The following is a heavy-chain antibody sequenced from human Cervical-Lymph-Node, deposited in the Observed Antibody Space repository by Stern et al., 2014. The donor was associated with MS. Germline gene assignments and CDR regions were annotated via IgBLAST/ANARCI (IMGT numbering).Heavy chain of an antibody. CDR1: GDTSNTDA. Sequence: QVQLVQSGAEVQKPGSSVKVSCKASGDTSNTDAIHWVRQAPGQGLAWMGGIIPGFGTAVEAQRFKGRVSIAADESTATDYMELSSLRSDDTAVYYCARGASSAAWYKHAVDVWGQGTTVTVSS. V-gene: IGHV1-69*01. D-gene: IGHD1-14*01. J-gene: IGHJ6*02. CDR2: IIPGFGTA. CDR3: ARGASSAAWYKHAVDV.